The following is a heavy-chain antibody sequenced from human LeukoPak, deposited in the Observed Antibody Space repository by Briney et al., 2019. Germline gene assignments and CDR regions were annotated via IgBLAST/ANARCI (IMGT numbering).Heavy chain of an antibody. CDR1: GFTFSSYA. Sequence: GGSLRLSCAASGFTFSSYAMSWVRQAPGKGLEWVSAIRGSGGSTYYADSVKGRFTISRDNSKNTLYLQMNSLRAEDTAVYYCAKDQGYSYGYCFDYWGQGTLVTVSS. D-gene: IGHD5-18*01. J-gene: IGHJ4*02. CDR2: IRGSGGST. CDR3: AKDQGYSYGYCFDY. V-gene: IGHV3-23*01.